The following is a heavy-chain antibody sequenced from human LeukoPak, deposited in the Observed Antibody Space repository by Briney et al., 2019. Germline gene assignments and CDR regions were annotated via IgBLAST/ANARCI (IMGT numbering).Heavy chain of an antibody. CDR3: VKYSSGWN. V-gene: IGHV3-74*01. D-gene: IGHD6-19*01. CDR2: INNDGSST. Sequence: GGSLRLSCAASGFTLSSNWMHWVRQAPGKGLVWVSRINNDGSSTSYADSVKGRFTISRDNAKDTLFLQMNSLRAEDTAVYYCVKYSSGWNWGQGTLVTVSS. J-gene: IGHJ4*02. CDR1: GFTLSSNW.